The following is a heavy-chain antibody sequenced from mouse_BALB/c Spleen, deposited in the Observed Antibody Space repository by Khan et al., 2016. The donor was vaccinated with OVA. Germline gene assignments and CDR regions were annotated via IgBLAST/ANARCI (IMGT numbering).Heavy chain of an antibody. J-gene: IGHJ3*01. CDR3: TRVNWDVAWFAY. D-gene: IGHD4-1*01. Sequence: EVQLQQSGTVLARPGASVKMSCKASGYTFTSYWMHWVKQRPGQGLEWIGDIYPGNTDTNYNQKFKGKAKLTAVTSTSTTYMELYSLTNEDSAVYYCTRVNWDVAWFAYWGQGTLVTVSA. V-gene: IGHV1-5*01. CDR2: IYPGNTDT. CDR1: GYTFTSYW.